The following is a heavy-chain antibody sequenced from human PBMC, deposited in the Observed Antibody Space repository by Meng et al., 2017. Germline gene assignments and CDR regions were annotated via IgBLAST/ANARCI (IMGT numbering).Heavy chain of an antibody. CDR1: GYTFTGYY. Sequence: QVRVVQVGAEVKKPGASVKVSCKASGYTFTGYYMHWVRQAPGQGLEWMGRINPNSGGTNYAQKFQGRVTMTRDTSISTAYMELSRLRSDDTAVYYCAREIAVAGNVYFDYWGQGTLVTVSS. J-gene: IGHJ4*02. CDR2: INPNSGGT. V-gene: IGHV1-2*06. CDR3: AREIAVAGNVYFDY. D-gene: IGHD6-19*01.